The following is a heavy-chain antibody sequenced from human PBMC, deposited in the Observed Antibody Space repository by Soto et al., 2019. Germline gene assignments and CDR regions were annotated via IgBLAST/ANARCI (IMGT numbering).Heavy chain of an antibody. CDR1: GFTFSDYG. Sequence: EVQLVESGGGLVQPGGSLRLSCAASGFTFSDYGVNWVRQAPGKGLEWISYISRGSDTIYYADSVMGRFTISRDDAKNSLFLQMNSLRDEDTAVCYCARVSSTWEDDYWGQGTLVTVSS. J-gene: IGHJ4*02. CDR2: ISRGSDTI. D-gene: IGHD6-13*01. CDR3: ARVSSTWEDDY. V-gene: IGHV3-48*02.